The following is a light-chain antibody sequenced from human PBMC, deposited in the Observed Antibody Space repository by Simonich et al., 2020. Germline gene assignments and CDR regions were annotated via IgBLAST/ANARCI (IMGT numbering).Light chain of an antibody. CDR2: AAS. V-gene: IGKV1-12*02. J-gene: IGKJ4*01. CDR3: QQANSFPFT. CDR1: QGLSSW. Sequence: DIQMTQSPSSVSASVGDRVTITCRSSQGLSSWLAWYQQKPGKASKLLIYAASSLQRGVPSRFSGSGSGTDFTLTISSLQPEDFATYYCQQANSFPFTFGGGTKVEIK.